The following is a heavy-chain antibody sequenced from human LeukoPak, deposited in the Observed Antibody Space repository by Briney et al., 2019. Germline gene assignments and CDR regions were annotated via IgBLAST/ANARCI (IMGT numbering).Heavy chain of an antibody. D-gene: IGHD2-15*01. CDR3: ARRGYCSDGSCSSIWFDP. Sequence: SETLSLTCTVSGGSISSNSYHWGWIRQPPGKGLEWIGYIYYSGSTYYNPSLKSRVTISVDTSKNQFSLKLTSVTAADTAVYYCARRGYCSDGSCSSIWFDPWGQGTLVTVSS. J-gene: IGHJ5*02. CDR1: GGSISSNSYH. CDR2: IYYSGST. V-gene: IGHV4-39*01.